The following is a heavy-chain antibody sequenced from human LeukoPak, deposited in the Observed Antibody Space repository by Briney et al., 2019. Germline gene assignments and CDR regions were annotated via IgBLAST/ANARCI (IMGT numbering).Heavy chain of an antibody. CDR1: GLTFSSHW. J-gene: IGHJ6*02. CDR3: ARTYYDFWSGYYWRARYYYYGMDV. CDR2: ITNDGSST. V-gene: IGHV3-74*01. D-gene: IGHD3-3*01. Sequence: PGGSLRLSCAASGLTFSSHWMHWVRQAPGKGLVWVSRITNDGSSTTYADSVKGRFTISRDNAKNTLYLQMNSLRAEDTAVYYCARTYYDFWSGYYWRARYYYYGMDVWGQGTTVTVSS.